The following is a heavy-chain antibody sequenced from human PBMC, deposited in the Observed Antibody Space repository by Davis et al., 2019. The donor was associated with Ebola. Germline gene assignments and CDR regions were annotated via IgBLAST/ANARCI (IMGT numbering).Heavy chain of an antibody. CDR3: ARAVAAWFDP. D-gene: IGHD6-19*01. Sequence: ASVKVSCKASGYTFTSYGISWVRQAPGQRLEWMGWINAGNGNTKYSQKFQGRVTITRDTSASTAYMELSSLRSEDTAVYYCARAVAAWFDPWGQGTLVTVSS. CDR2: INAGNGNT. J-gene: IGHJ5*02. CDR1: GYTFTSYG. V-gene: IGHV1-3*01.